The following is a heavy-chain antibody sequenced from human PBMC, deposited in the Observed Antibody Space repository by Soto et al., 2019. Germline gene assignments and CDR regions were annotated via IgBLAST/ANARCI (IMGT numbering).Heavy chain of an antibody. CDR2: TSYNAIDK. CDR3: AREGRGLLAAMDV. J-gene: IGHJ6*02. D-gene: IGHD2-8*02. V-gene: IGHV3-30-3*01. Sequence: QVQLVESGGGVVQPGRSLRLSCAASGLTLSDLHIHWVRQAPGQGVEWVASTSYNAIDKFYAASVKGRFTISKDTSKNPVSLLMNNQRGADTAAHYCAREGRGLLAAMDVGAQGTTVTVSS. CDR1: GLTLSDLH.